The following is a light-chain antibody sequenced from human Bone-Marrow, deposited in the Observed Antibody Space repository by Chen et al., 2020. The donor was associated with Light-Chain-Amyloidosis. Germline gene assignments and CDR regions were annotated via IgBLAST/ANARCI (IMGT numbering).Light chain of an antibody. V-gene: IGKV2-30*02. J-gene: IGKJ2*03. CDR1: QSLLHTDGYTY. CDR3: IQSRSWRC. CDR2: KVS. Sequence: DVVMTQSPLSLSVTLGQPASIFCRSSQSLLHTDGYTYLNWFQQRPGQSPRRLIYKVSIRDSGVPVRFSGSGSGTDFTLKLSGVVAEGVASYYCIQSRSWRCFRHGTKLEI.